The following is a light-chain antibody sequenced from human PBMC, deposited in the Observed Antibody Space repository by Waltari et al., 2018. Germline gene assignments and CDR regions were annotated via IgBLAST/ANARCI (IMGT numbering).Light chain of an antibody. CDR2: DAS. Sequence: EFVLSQSPATLSLSPGEGATLSCRASQSVSSQLVWYQQKRGQPPRLLIYDASNRDTGIPARFSGSGSGTDFTLTISSLEAEDLAVYYCQQYNNSPPTFGQGTKVEI. V-gene: IGKV3-11*01. CDR1: QSVSSQ. J-gene: IGKJ1*01. CDR3: QQYNNSPPT.